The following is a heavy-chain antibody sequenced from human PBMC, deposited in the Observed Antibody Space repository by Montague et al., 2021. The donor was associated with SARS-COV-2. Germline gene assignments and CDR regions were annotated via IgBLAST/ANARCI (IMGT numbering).Heavy chain of an antibody. Sequence: SETLSLTCSFSGGSIRSYYWSWIRLPPGKPLEWLGYIYYTGETTHNPSLKSRVTISVDTSRSQFSLKLSSVTAADTAVYYCARDRFIAGGRLPHGFDPWGQGTLVTVSS. V-gene: IGHV4-59*01. J-gene: IGHJ5*02. CDR1: GGSIRSYY. CDR3: ARDRFIAGGRLPHGFDP. CDR2: IYYTGET. D-gene: IGHD6-13*01.